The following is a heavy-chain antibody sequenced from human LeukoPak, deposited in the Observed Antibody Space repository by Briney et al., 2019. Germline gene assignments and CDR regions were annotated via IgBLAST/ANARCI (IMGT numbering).Heavy chain of an antibody. CDR2: ISYDGSNK. CDR3: ARERSVLPPLRSGFDY. D-gene: IGHD3-10*01. V-gene: IGHV3-30*04. Sequence: PGGSLRLSCAASGFTFSSYAMHWVRQAPGKGLEWVAVISYDGSNKYYADSVKGRFTISRDNSKNTLYLQMNSLRSEDTAVYYCARERSVLPPLRSGFDYWGQGTLVTASS. CDR1: GFTFSSYA. J-gene: IGHJ4*02.